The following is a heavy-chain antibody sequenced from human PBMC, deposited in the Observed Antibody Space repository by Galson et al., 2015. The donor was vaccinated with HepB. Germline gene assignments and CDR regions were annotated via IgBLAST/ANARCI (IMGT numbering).Heavy chain of an antibody. Sequence: SLRLSCAASDFKFIAYWMHWVRQAPGKGLEWVSGINTDGSRANYADSVKGRFIFSGDNAKNTAYLQMSSLRVEDTAIYYCSRPRLRYCDSFDLWGQGILVTVSS. CDR3: SRPRLRYCDSFDL. D-gene: IGHD3-9*01. J-gene: IGHJ4*02. V-gene: IGHV3-74*01. CDR1: DFKFIAYW. CDR2: INTDGSRA.